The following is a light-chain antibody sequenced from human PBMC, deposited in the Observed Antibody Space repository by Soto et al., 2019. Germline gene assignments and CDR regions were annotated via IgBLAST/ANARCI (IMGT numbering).Light chain of an antibody. J-gene: IGLJ1*01. CDR3: CSYAGRV. CDR1: SSDVGGYNY. V-gene: IGLV2-11*01. Sequence: QSALTQPRSVSGSPRQSVTISCTGTSSDVGGYNYVSWYQQHPGKAPKLMIYDVSKRPSGVPDRFSGSKSGNTASLTISGLQAEDEADYYCCSYAGRVFGTGTKLTVL. CDR2: DVS.